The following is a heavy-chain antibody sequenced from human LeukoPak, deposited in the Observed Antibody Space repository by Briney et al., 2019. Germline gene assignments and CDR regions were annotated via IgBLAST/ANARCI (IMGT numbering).Heavy chain of an antibody. CDR2: ISYDGSNK. Sequence: GGSLRLSCAASGFTFSSYAMHWVRQAPGKGLEWVAVISYDGSNKYYADSVKGRFTISRDNSKNTLYLQMNSLRAEDTAVYYCARDLDYWGQGTLVTVSS. CDR3: ARDLDY. V-gene: IGHV3-30-3*01. J-gene: IGHJ4*02. CDR1: GFTFSSYA.